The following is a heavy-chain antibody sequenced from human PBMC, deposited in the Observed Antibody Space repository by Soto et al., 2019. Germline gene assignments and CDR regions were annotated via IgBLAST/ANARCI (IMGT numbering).Heavy chain of an antibody. CDR3: AMILVIVGYTYGMDF. J-gene: IGHJ6*02. CDR2: IYYSGST. CDR1: GGSISTCCYY. D-gene: IGHD2-8*01. V-gene: IGHV4-39*07. Sequence: SETLSLTYTVSGGSISTCCYYWGWIRQPPGKGLEWIGSIYYSGSTYYNPSLKSRVTISVDTSKNQLSLNLSSVTAADTAVYYCAMILVIVGYTYGMDFWGQGTTVTVS.